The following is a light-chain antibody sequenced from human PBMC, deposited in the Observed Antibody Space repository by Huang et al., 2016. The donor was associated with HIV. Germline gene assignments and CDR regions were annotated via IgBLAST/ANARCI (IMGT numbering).Light chain of an antibody. J-gene: IGKJ2*01. CDR1: QRVSSSY. CDR3: QQYSSSPPVYT. V-gene: IGKV3-20*01. Sequence: EIVLTQSPGTLSLSPGERATLSCRASQRVSSSYLAWYQQKHGQAPRRLIYGASSRATGIPDRFSGSGSGTDFTLTITRLEPEDFAVYYCQQYSSSPPVYTFGQGTKLEIK. CDR2: GAS.